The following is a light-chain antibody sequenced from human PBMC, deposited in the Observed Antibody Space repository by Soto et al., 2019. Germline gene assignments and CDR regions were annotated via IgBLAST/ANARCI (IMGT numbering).Light chain of an antibody. CDR3: QSYVDKISAYV. V-gene: IGLV1-40*01. CDR2: SNT. Sequence: SVLTQPPSVSGAPGQRITISCTGSDSNIGTFSDVHWYQQFPGTAPKLLIFSNTDRPSGVPARFSASKSGTSASLAITGLQAEDEADYYCQSYVDKISAYVFGSGTKVTVL. J-gene: IGLJ1*01. CDR1: DSNIGTFSD.